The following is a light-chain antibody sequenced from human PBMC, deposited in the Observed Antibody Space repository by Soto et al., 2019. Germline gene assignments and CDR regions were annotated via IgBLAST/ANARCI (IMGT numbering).Light chain of an antibody. V-gene: IGKV1-5*01. J-gene: IGKJ1*01. Sequence: DIQMTQSPSTLSASVGDRVTITCRASQNIGNWLAWYQQKPGKTPDLLIYDASSLESVVPLRFSGRGSGTEFTLTISSLQTDDSATYYCPQYNDEPWTFGNRTKVDIK. CDR2: DAS. CDR1: QNIGNW. CDR3: PQYNDEPWT.